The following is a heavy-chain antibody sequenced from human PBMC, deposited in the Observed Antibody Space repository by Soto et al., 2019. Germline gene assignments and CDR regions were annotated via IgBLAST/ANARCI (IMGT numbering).Heavy chain of an antibody. CDR2: TRDKANSYTT. Sequence: GGSLRLSCAASGFTFSYHYMDWVRQAPGKGLEWVGRTRDKANSYTTEYVASLKGRFTISRDYSKNSLYRQMNSLKNEDTDVQSFSRRERREPADHYLDGTDVWGDGTTGSVSS. J-gene: IGHJ6*01. CDR1: GFTFSYHY. V-gene: IGHV3-72*01. CDR3: SRRERREPADHYLDGTDV. D-gene: IGHD1-26*01.